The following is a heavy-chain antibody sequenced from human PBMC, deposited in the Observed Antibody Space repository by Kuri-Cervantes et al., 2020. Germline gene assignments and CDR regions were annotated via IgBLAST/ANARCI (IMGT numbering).Heavy chain of an antibody. CDR3: AKDLGRFLEWFAALGYYYYGMDV. CDR1: GFTFSSYA. J-gene: IGHJ6*02. D-gene: IGHD3-3*01. Sequence: GGSLRLSCAASGFTFSSYAMSWVRQAPGKGLEWVGRIKSKTDGGTTDYAAPVKGRFTISRDDSKNTLYLQMNSLRAEDTAVYYCAKDLGRFLEWFAALGYYYYGMDVWGQGTTVTVSS. V-gene: IGHV3-15*01. CDR2: IKSKTDGGTT.